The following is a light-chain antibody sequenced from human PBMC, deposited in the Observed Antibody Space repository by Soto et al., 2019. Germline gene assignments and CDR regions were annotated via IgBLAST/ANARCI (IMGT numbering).Light chain of an antibody. CDR3: QQRSNCPLT. Sequence: EIVLTQSPATLSLSPGERATLSCRASQSVSYYLAWYQQKPGQAPRLLIYDASNKATGIPARFSGTGSGTDFTLTISSLEPEDFAVYYCQQRSNCPLTFGGGTKVEIK. CDR1: QSVSYY. V-gene: IGKV3-11*01. J-gene: IGKJ4*01. CDR2: DAS.